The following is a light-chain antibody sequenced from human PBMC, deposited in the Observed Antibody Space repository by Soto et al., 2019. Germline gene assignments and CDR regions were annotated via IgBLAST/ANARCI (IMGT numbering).Light chain of an antibody. V-gene: IGKV3-15*01. Sequence: EIVMTQSPATLSVSPVERTTCSCMASQSVRSHVGWYQQRPGQAPRLLIYDASTRATGIPARFSGSGSGLEFTFTITRLQSEDFPVHSCQQYYKWPQKFRQGTKVDI. CDR3: QQYYKWPQK. CDR2: DAS. CDR1: QSVRSH. J-gene: IGKJ1*01.